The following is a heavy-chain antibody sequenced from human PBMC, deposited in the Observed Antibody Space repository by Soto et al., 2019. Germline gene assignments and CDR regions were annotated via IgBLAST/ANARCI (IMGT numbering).Heavy chain of an antibody. CDR2: IYPGDSDT. CDR3: ARARRMSGLYYYYGMDV. J-gene: IGHJ6*02. D-gene: IGHD3-10*01. CDR1: GYSFTSYW. V-gene: IGHV5-51*01. Sequence: PGESLKISCKGSGYSFTSYWIGWVRQMPGKGLEWMGIIYPGDSDTRYSPSFQGQVTISADKSISTAYLQWSSLKASDTAMYYCARARRMSGLYYYYGMDVCGQGTTVTVSS.